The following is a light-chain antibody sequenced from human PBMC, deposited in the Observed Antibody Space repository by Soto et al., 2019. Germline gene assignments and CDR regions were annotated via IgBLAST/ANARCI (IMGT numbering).Light chain of an antibody. CDR3: SSYTSSSTVV. J-gene: IGLJ2*01. CDR1: SSDVGGYNY. Sequence: QSVLTQPASVSGSPGQSITISCTGTSSDVGGYNYVSWYQQHPGKAPKLMIYDVSNRPSGVSNRFSDSKSGNTASLTISGLQAEDEADYYCSSYTSSSTVVFGGGTKVTVL. CDR2: DVS. V-gene: IGLV2-14*01.